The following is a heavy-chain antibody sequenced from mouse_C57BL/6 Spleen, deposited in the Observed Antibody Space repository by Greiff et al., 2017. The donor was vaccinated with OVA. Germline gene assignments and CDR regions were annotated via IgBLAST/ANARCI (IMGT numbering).Heavy chain of an antibody. CDR3: ARLYSNYEGGAMDY. CDR1: GFTFSSYT. V-gene: IGHV5-9*01. Sequence: EVQGVESGGGLVKPGGSLKLSCAASGFTFSSYTMSWVRQTPEKRLEWVATISGGGGNTYYPDSVKGRFTISRDNAKNTLYLQMSSLRSEDTALYYCARLYSNYEGGAMDYWGQGTSVTVSS. J-gene: IGHJ4*01. CDR2: ISGGGGNT. D-gene: IGHD2-5*01.